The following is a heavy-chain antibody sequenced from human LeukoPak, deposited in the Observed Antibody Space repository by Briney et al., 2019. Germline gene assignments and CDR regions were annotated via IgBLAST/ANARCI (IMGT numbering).Heavy chain of an antibody. V-gene: IGHV3-11*04. CDR1: GFTFSDYY. Sequence: GGSLRLSCTASGFTFSDYYMSWIRQAPGKGLEWVSNIRSSGSAMYYADSVKGRFTISRDNAQNSLYLRMNSLGVEDTAVYYCARAPGGYYDSSGHFGYWLDPWGQGTLVTVSS. D-gene: IGHD3-22*01. J-gene: IGHJ5*02. CDR2: IRSSGSAM. CDR3: ARAPGGYYDSSGHFGYWLDP.